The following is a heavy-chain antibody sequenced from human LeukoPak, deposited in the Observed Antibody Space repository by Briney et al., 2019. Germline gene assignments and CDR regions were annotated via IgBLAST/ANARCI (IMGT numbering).Heavy chain of an antibody. CDR2: ISSSGSTI. J-gene: IGHJ4*02. CDR1: GFTFRSYW. V-gene: IGHV3-48*04. D-gene: IGHD6-19*01. CDR3: AREDIRLDYFDY. Sequence: GGSLRLSCAASGFTFRSYWMHWVRQAPGKGLEWVSYISSSGSTIYYADSVKGRFTISRDNAKNSLYLQMNSLRAEDTAVYYCAREDIRLDYFDYWGQGTLVTVSS.